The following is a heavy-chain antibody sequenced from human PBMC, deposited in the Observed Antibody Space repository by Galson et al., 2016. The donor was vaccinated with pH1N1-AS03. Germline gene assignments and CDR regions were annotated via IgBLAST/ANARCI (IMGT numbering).Heavy chain of an antibody. CDR3: AKDRGGAHLSGVDATDY. J-gene: IGHJ4*02. D-gene: IGHD3-3*01. V-gene: IGHV3-23*01. Sequence: SLRLSCAASGFTLSLFSMNWVRQAPGKGLEWVSAITANGEKAYYADSVKGRFTFLRDNSKNMLYLEMNSVRAEDTAIYFCAKDRGGAHLSGVDATDYWGQGTLVTVSS. CDR1: GFTLSLFS. CDR2: ITANGEKA.